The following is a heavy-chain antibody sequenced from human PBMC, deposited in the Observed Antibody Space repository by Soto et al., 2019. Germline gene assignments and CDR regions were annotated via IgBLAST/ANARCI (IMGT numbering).Heavy chain of an antibody. J-gene: IGHJ6*02. V-gene: IGHV4-39*01. CDR1: GGSISSSSYY. Sequence: ETLSLTCTVSGGSISSSSYYWGWIRQPPGKGLEWIGSIYYSGSTYYNPSLKSRVTISVDTSKNQFSLKLSSVTAADTAVYYCARSYKRITMIRGVMTTYYYYGMDVWGQGTTVTASS. CDR3: ARSYKRITMIRGVMTTYYYYGMDV. D-gene: IGHD3-10*01. CDR2: IYYSGST.